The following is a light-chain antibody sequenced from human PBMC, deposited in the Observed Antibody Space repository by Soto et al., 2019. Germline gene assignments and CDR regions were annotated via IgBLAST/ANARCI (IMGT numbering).Light chain of an antibody. CDR2: EVS. Sequence: QSALTQPASVSGSPGQSIAISCTGTSSDVGGYNYVSWYQQHPGKAPKLMIHEVSNRPSGISDRFSGSKSGNTASLTISGLQADDEADYYCSSHTSYSTRVFGTGTSSPS. J-gene: IGLJ1*01. CDR1: SSDVGGYNY. V-gene: IGLV2-14*01. CDR3: SSHTSYSTRV.